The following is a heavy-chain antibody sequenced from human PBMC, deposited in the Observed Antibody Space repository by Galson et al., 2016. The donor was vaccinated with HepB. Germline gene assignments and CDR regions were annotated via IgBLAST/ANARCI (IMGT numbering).Heavy chain of an antibody. J-gene: IGHJ6*02. Sequence: SVKVSCKASGGTFSSYAISWVRQAPGQGLEWRGGIIPIFGTANYAQRFQGRVTITADESTSTAYMELSSLRSEDTAVYYCARAWSSRYVNQHYYYGMDVWGHGTTVTVS. CDR1: GGTFSSYA. V-gene: IGHV1-69*13. CDR3: ARAWSSRYVNQHYYYGMDV. D-gene: IGHD6-13*01. CDR2: IIPIFGTA.